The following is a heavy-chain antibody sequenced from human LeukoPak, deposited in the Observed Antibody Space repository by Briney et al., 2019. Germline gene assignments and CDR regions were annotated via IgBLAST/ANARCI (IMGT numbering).Heavy chain of an antibody. CDR2: MSGGGDTT. CDR1: GFTFSNYA. J-gene: IGHJ6*03. D-gene: IGHD3-16*01. V-gene: IGHV3-23*01. Sequence: GGSLRLSCAASGFTFSNYAMSWVSQAPGKGMEWVSTMSGGGDTTYYSVKGRFIISRDNSKNTLFLQLNSLRAEDTAIYFCAKNAADGGYYFYFDVWRKGTPVTVSS. CDR3: AKNAADGGYYFYFDV.